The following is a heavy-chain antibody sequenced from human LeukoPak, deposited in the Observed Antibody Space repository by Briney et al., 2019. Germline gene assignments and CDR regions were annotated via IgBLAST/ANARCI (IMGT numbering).Heavy chain of an antibody. CDR1: GYSFTSQD. CDR3: ATNFYSNSWSLTD. V-gene: IGHV1-3*01. J-gene: IGHJ4*02. Sequence: ASVKVSCKTSGYSFTSQDMHWVRQAPGQSLEWMGCINPGNGDTKYSQEFQGRVTITRDTSATTAYMELNRLTSDDTAVYYCATNFYSNSWSLTDWGQGTLVTVSS. CDR2: INPGNGDT. D-gene: IGHD6-13*01.